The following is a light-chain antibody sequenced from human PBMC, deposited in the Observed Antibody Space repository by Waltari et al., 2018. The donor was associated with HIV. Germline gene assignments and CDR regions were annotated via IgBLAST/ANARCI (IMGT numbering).Light chain of an antibody. J-gene: IGLJ2*01. CDR3: QSYDSSLSGVV. CDR1: GSNIGAGYD. Sequence: QSVLTQPPSVSGAPGQRVTISSTGSGSNIGAGYDVHWYHQVPGTAPKLLIYGNNNRPSGVPDRFSGSKSGTSASLAITGLQAEDEADYYCQSYDSSLSGVVFGGGTKLTVL. V-gene: IGLV1-40*01. CDR2: GNN.